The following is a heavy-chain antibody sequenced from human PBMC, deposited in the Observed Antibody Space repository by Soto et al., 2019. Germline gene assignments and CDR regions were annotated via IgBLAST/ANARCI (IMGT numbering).Heavy chain of an antibody. CDR2: ISSTRTYI. Sequence: GGSLRLSCATSGFNFKSYVMHWIRQAPGKGLEWVSSISSTRTYIHYADSVRGRFTISRDNAKNALYLEMNSLRDDDTAIYYCVREGSYDTSGKYIQDFCYWGQGTLVTVSS. V-gene: IGHV3-21*06. D-gene: IGHD3-22*01. J-gene: IGHJ4*02. CDR3: VREGSYDTSGKYIQDFCY. CDR1: GFNFKSYV.